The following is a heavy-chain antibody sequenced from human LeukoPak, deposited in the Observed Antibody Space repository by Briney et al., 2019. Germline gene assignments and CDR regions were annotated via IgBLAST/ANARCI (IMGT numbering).Heavy chain of an antibody. CDR2: INSDGSST. CDR1: GFTFSSYW. CDR3: ARVGYCSGGSCYRRGSYFDY. V-gene: IGHV3-74*01. Sequence: GGSLRLSCAASGFTFSSYWMHWVRQAPGKGLVWVSRINSDGSSTSYADSVKGRLTISRGNAKNTLYLQMNSLRAEDTAVYYCARVGYCSGGSCYRRGSYFDYWGQGTLVTVSS. D-gene: IGHD2-15*01. J-gene: IGHJ4*02.